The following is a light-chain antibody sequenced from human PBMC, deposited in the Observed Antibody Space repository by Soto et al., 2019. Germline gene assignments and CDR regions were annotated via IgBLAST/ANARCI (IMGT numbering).Light chain of an antibody. J-gene: IGKJ1*01. CDR3: QQYNNWPRT. CDR2: SAS. V-gene: IGKV1-27*01. CDR1: RGIGNA. Sequence: DIQMTQSPSSLSASVGDRVTITCRPSRGIGNALAWYQQKPGTVPKLLIHSASTLQSGVPSRFSGSGSGTDFTLTISSLQSDDFAVYYCQQYNNWPRTFGQGTKVDIK.